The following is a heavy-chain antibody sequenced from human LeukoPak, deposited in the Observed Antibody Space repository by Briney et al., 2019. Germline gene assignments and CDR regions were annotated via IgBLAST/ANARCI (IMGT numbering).Heavy chain of an antibody. J-gene: IGHJ4*02. V-gene: IGHV4-34*01. CDR3: AGAQGHQLSRGPIVVDY. CDR2: INHSGST. Sequence: PSETLSLTCAVYGGSFSGYYWSWIRQPPGKGLEWIGEINHSGSTNYNPSLKSRVTISVDTSKNKFSLKMTSVTAADTAVYYCAGAQGHQLSRGPIVVDYWGQGTLVTVSS. D-gene: IGHD2-21*01. CDR1: GGSFSGYY.